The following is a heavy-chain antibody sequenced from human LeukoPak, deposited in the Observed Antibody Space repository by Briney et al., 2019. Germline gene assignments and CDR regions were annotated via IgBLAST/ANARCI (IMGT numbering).Heavy chain of an antibody. V-gene: IGHV4-39*07. J-gene: IGHJ4*02. CDR1: GGSISSSDYY. CDR2: ISYSGST. D-gene: IGHD3-22*01. CDR3: ARDGYYYDSSGSKRYFDY. Sequence: SETLSLTCTVSGGSISSSDYYWGWIRQPPGKGLEWIGSISYSGSTYYNPSLKSRVTMSVDTPKNQFSLKLSSVTAADTAVYYCARDGYYYDSSGSKRYFDYWGQGTLVTVSS.